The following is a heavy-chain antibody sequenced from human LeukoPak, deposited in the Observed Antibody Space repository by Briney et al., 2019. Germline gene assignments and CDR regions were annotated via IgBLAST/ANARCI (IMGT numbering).Heavy chain of an antibody. CDR1: GGSISSYY. CDR2: INHSGST. CDR3: ARDPGYCTNGVCPYYFDY. V-gene: IGHV4-34*01. J-gene: IGHJ4*02. D-gene: IGHD2-8*01. Sequence: SETLSLTCTVSGGSISSYYWSWIRQPPGKGLEWIGEINHSGSTNYNPSLKSRVTISVDTSKNQFSLKLSSVTAADTAVYYCARDPGYCTNGVCPYYFDYWGQGTLVTVSS.